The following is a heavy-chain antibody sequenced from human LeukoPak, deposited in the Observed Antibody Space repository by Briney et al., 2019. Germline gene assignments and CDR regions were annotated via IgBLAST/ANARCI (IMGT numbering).Heavy chain of an antibody. CDR3: ARDWVYKIDY. CDR2: FDLDGTSA. V-gene: IGHV3-74*01. J-gene: IGHJ4*02. Sequence: GGSLRLSCAVSGFTVTSCCMHWVRQVPGREPVWVSRFDLDGTSATYADSVKGRFIISRDNAKNTLILQMNSLRVEDTAVYYCARDWVYKIDYWGRGTLVTVSS. CDR1: GFTVTSCC. D-gene: IGHD5-24*01.